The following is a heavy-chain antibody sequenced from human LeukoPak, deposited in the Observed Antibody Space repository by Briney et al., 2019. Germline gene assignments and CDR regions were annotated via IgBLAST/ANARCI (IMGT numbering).Heavy chain of an antibody. J-gene: IGHJ4*02. CDR1: GGSVTDYY. D-gene: IGHD5-18*01. CDR3: ARRSYGLGRFDY. CDR2: IYYSGST. V-gene: IGHV4-59*02. Sequence: SETLSLTCTVSGGSVTDYYWSWIRQPPGKGLEWIGYIYYSGSTNYNPSLKSRVTISVDTSKNQFSLKLSSVTAADTAVYYCARRSYGLGRFDYWGQGTLVTVSS.